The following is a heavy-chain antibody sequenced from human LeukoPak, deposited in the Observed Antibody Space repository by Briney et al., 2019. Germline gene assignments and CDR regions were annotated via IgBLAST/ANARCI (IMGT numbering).Heavy chain of an antibody. D-gene: IGHD3-10*01. V-gene: IGHV5-51*01. Sequence: GESLKISCKGSGYSFTNYWVGWVRQMPGKGLEWMGIIYADDSDTRYNPSFQGQVTISADKSISTAYLQWSSLKASDTAMYYCARHQGGMVRGVIIIPRHYGMDVWGQGTTVTVSS. CDR3: ARHQGGMVRGVIIIPRHYGMDV. CDR1: GYSFTNYW. CDR2: IYADDSDT. J-gene: IGHJ6*02.